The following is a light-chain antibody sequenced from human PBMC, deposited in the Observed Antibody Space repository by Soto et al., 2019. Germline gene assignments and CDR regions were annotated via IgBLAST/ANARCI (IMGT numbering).Light chain of an antibody. V-gene: IGLV2-8*01. J-gene: IGLJ1*01. Sequence: QSALTQPASVSGSPGQSITISCTGTSSDLAIYNYVSWYQQQPGKAPKLMIFEVSKRSSGVPDRFSGSKSGNTASLTVSGLQAEDEADYYCSSYATNYNYVFGTGTKVTVL. CDR2: EVS. CDR1: SSDLAIYNY. CDR3: SSYATNYNYV.